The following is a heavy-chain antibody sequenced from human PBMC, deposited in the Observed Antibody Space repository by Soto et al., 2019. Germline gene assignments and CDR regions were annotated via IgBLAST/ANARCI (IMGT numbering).Heavy chain of an antibody. Sequence: QVQLVESGGDVVQPGRSLRLSCAASGFTFSSYAMHWVRQAPGKGLEWVAVISYDGSNKYYADSVKGRFTISRDNSKNKXYLQMNSLRAEDTAVYYCARDPLWGTAMVLWYFDLWGRGTLVTVSS. CDR1: GFTFSSYA. D-gene: IGHD5-18*01. V-gene: IGHV3-30-3*01. CDR3: ARDPLWGTAMVLWYFDL. J-gene: IGHJ2*01. CDR2: ISYDGSNK.